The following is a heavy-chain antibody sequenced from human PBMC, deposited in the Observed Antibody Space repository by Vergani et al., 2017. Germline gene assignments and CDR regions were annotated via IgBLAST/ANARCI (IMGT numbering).Heavy chain of an antibody. CDR1: GFTVSSNY. Sequence: EVQLVESGGGLVQPGGSLRLSCAASGFTVSSNYMSWVRQAPGKGLEWVSVIYSGGSTYYADSVKGRFTISRDNSKNTLYLQMNSLRAEDTAVYYCARDHYYGSGSYYTEPIGYFDLWGRGTLVTVSS. CDR2: IYSGGST. D-gene: IGHD3-10*01. J-gene: IGHJ2*01. CDR3: ARDHYYGSGSYYTEPIGYFDL. V-gene: IGHV3-66*01.